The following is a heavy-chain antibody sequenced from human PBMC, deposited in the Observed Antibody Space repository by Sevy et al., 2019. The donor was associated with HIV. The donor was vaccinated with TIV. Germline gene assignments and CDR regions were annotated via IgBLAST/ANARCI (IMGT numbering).Heavy chain of an antibody. CDR1: GFTFSSYV. V-gene: IGHV3-64*02. CDR2: ISSTGGNT. Sequence: GGSLRLSCAASGFTFSSYVMYWARQAPGKGLESVSAISSTGGNTYYIDSVKGRFTISRDNSKNTLYLQMDSLRVEDMAVYYCVRRGTAGSYDYWGQGALVTVSS. CDR3: VRRGTAGSYDY. J-gene: IGHJ4*02. D-gene: IGHD1-26*01.